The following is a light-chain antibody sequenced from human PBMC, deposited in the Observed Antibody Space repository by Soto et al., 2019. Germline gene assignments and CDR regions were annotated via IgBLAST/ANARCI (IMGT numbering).Light chain of an antibody. CDR3: TPYNTWPIT. Sequence: EIVMTQSPATLSVSPGERATLSCRTSQSIGSNLAWYLQKPGQAPTLLISGASTRAHGISARFSGRGSGTEFPLPISSLQSEDFAVYSCTPYNTWPITFGPRTRLEIK. CDR2: GAS. CDR1: QSIGSN. J-gene: IGKJ5*01. V-gene: IGKV3-15*01.